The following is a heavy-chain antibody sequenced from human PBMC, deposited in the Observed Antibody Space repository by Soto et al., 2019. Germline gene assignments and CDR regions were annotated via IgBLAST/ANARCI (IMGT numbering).Heavy chain of an antibody. CDR2: TIPIFGTA. Sequence: SVKVSCKASGGTFSSYAISWVRQAPGQGLEWMGGTIPIFGTANYAQKFQGRVTITADESTSTAYMELSSLRSEDTAVYYCARDVRRIPETKVVVITGWQNDAFDIWGQGTMVTVSS. CDR1: GGTFSSYA. J-gene: IGHJ3*02. D-gene: IGHD3-22*01. CDR3: ARDVRRIPETKVVVITGWQNDAFDI. V-gene: IGHV1-69*13.